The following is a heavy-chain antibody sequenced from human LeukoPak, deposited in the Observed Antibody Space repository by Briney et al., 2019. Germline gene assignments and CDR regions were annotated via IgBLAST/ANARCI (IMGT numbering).Heavy chain of an antibody. J-gene: IGHJ4*02. V-gene: IGHV3-30*02. CDR1: GFTFSDYS. D-gene: IGHD6-19*01. Sequence: PGGSLRLSCAASGFTFSDYSVNWVRQAPGKGLEWVAFIRYDGSNKYYADSVKGRFTISRDNSKNTLYLQMNSLRAEDTAVYYCAKDPHSSGWYDTGFVDYWGQGTLVTVSS. CDR3: AKDPHSSGWYDTGFVDY. CDR2: IRYDGSNK.